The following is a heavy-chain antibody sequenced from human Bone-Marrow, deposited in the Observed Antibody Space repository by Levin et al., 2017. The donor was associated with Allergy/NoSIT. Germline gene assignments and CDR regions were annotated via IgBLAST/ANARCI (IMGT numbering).Heavy chain of an antibody. CDR1: GYTFRTYA. CDR2: INTNTGNP. Sequence: PGESLKISCKASGYTFRTYAINWVRQAPGQGLEWMGWINTNTGNPTYAQGFIGRFVFSLDTSVSTAYVQINSLKADDTAVYYCATATVQYDFWSGPPDSWGQGTLVTVSS. CDR3: ATATVQYDFWSGPPDS. J-gene: IGHJ4*02. D-gene: IGHD3-3*01. V-gene: IGHV7-4-1*02.